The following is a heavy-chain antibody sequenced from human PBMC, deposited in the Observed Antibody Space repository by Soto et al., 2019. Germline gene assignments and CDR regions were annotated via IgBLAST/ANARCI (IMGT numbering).Heavy chain of an antibody. V-gene: IGHV4-34*01. D-gene: IGHD3-10*01. CDR1: GGSFSGYY. J-gene: IGHJ4*02. Sequence: QVQLQQWGAGLLKPSETLSLTCAVYGGSFSGYYWSWIRQPPGKGLEWIGEINHSGSTNYNPSLKSRVTISVDTSKNQFSLELSSVTAADTAVYYCARVVDTMVRGVGFDYWGQGTLVTVSS. CDR3: ARVVDTMVRGVGFDY. CDR2: INHSGST.